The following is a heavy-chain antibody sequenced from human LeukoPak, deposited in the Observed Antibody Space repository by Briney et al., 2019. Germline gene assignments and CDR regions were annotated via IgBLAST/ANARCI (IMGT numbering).Heavy chain of an antibody. CDR2: MNPNSGNR. D-gene: IGHD3-10*01. CDR1: GYTINSYD. Sequence: GASVKVSCKASGYTINSYDINWVRQATGQGLEWMGWMNPNSGNRGYAQKFQGRVSMTRNNSINTAYMELSSLTSEDTAVYYCGRAGSSGTYYYHMDVWGKGTTVTVSS. J-gene: IGHJ6*03. V-gene: IGHV1-8*01. CDR3: GRAGSSGTYYYHMDV.